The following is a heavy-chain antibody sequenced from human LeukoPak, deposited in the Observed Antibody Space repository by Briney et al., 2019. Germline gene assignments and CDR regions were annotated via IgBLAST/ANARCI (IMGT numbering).Heavy chain of an antibody. J-gene: IGHJ5*02. V-gene: IGHV4-31*03. Sequence: PSQTLSLTCTVSGGSISSGGYYWSWIRQHPGKGLEWIGYIYYSGSTNYNPSLKSRVTISVDTSKNQFSLKLSSVTAADTAVYYCARTTVTTFWFDPWGQGTLVTVSS. CDR2: IYYSGST. CDR1: GGSISSGGYY. CDR3: ARTTVTTFWFDP. D-gene: IGHD4-11*01.